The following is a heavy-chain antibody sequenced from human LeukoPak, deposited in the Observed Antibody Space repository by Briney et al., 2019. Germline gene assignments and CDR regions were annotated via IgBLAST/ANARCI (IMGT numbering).Heavy chain of an antibody. D-gene: IGHD6-19*01. J-gene: IGHJ6*02. Sequence: GRSLRLSCAASGFTVSSNYMSWVRQAPGKGLEWVSVIYSGGSTYYADSVKGRFTISRDNSKNTLYLQMNSLRAEDTAVYYCARDHSIAVAGHYYYYGMDVWGQGTTVTVSS. CDR2: IYSGGST. V-gene: IGHV3-53*01. CDR1: GFTVSSNY. CDR3: ARDHSIAVAGHYYYYGMDV.